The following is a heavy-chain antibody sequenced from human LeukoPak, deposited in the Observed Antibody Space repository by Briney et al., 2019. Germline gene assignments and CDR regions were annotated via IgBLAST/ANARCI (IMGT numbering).Heavy chain of an antibody. D-gene: IGHD1-26*01. CDR3: ARGRSGSALDY. V-gene: IGHV3-33*01. J-gene: IGHJ4*02. CDR1: GFTFSSYG. Sequence: GGSLRLSCAASGFTFSSYGMHWVRQAPGKGLEWVAVIWYDGSNKYYADSVKGRFTISRDNSKNTLYLQMNSLRAEDTAVYYCARGRSGSALDYWSQGTLVTVSS. CDR2: IWYDGSNK.